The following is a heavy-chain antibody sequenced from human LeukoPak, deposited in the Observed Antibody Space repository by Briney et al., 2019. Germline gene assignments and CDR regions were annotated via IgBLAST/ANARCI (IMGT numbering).Heavy chain of an antibody. CDR3: ARVVVVAAVPPPAPDAFDI. CDR2: IYYSGST. J-gene: IGHJ3*02. Sequence: PSETLSLTCTVSGGSISSYYWSWIRQPPGKGLERIGYIYYSGSTNYNPSLKSRGTISVDTSKNQFSLKLSSVTAADTAVYYCARVVVVAAVPPPAPDAFDIWGQGTMVTVSS. D-gene: IGHD2-15*01. V-gene: IGHV4-59*01. CDR1: GGSISSYY.